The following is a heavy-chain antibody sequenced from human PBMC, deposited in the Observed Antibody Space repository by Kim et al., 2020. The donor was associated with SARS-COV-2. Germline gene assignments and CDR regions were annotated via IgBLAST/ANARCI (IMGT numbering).Heavy chain of an antibody. V-gene: IGHV3-48*02. Sequence: GGSLRLSCAASGFTFSSYSMNWVRQAPGKGLEWVSYISSSSSTIYYADSVKGRFTISRDNAKNSLYLQMNSLRDEDTAVYYCARGPLITIFGVVANHMLDYWGQGTLVTVSS. CDR1: GFTFSSYS. J-gene: IGHJ4*02. CDR3: ARGPLITIFGVVANHMLDY. CDR2: ISSSSSTI. D-gene: IGHD3-3*01.